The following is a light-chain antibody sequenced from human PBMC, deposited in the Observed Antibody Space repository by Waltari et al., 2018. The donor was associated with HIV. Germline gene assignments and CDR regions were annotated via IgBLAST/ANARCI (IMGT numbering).Light chain of an antibody. Sequence: EIVLTQSPVTLSLSPGERATLSCRASQYISSHLAWYQQKPGQAPRLLISGASNRAAGIPARFSGSGSGTDFTLTITRLEPEDFAVYYCHQRRDWPPSVSFGGGTKVEIK. CDR3: HQRRDWPPSVS. J-gene: IGKJ4*01. V-gene: IGKV3-11*01. CDR2: GAS. CDR1: QYISSH.